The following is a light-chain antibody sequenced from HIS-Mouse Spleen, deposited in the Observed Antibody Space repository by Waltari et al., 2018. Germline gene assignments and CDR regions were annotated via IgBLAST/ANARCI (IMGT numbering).Light chain of an antibody. CDR3: QSYDSSNVV. Sequence: NFMLTQPHSVSESPVKTVTISCTRSSGSIASNYAQWYQQRPGSAPTTVIYEDNQRPSGVPDRFSGSIDSSSNSASLTISGLKTEDEADYYCQSYDSSNVVFGGGTKLTVL. J-gene: IGLJ2*01. V-gene: IGLV6-57*04. CDR2: EDN. CDR1: SGSIASNY.